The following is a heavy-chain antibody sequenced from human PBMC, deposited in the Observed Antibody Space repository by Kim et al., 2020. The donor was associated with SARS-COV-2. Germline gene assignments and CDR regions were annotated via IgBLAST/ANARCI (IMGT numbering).Heavy chain of an antibody. CDR3: TTDIGP. J-gene: IGHJ5*02. CDR2: IKNINDGGTT. V-gene: IGHV3-15*01. Sequence: GGSLRLSCAASKFIFSNAWMRWVRRAPGEGLEWVGRIKNINDGGTTHYAALVKGSTTISGDAKNRMQFQQMNIMKTEATAHYYVTTDIGPRGQGTPVT. CDR1: KFIFSNAW.